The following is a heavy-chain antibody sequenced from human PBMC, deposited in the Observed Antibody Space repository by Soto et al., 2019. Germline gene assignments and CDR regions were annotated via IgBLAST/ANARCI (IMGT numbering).Heavy chain of an antibody. CDR2: IYYSGST. J-gene: IGHJ4*02. D-gene: IGHD3-22*01. Sequence: SETLSLTCTVSGGSISSGDYYWSWIRQPPGKGLEWIGYIYYSGSTYYNPSLKSRVTISVDTSKNQFSLKLSSVTAADTAVYYCARGRAEVDYYDSSGYPYGFDYWGQGTLVTVSS. CDR3: ARGRAEVDYYDSSGYPYGFDY. V-gene: IGHV4-30-4*01. CDR1: GGSISSGDYY.